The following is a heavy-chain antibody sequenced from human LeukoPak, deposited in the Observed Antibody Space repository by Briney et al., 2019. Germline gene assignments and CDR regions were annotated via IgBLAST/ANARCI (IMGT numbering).Heavy chain of an antibody. CDR1: GGSFSGYY. Sequence: SETLSLTCAVYGGSFSGYYWSWIRQPPGKGLEGIGEINHSGSTNYNPSLKSRVTISVDTSKNQFSLKLSSVTAADTAVYYCSRGGIIGFDPLGQGTLVTVSS. V-gene: IGHV4-34*01. CDR2: INHSGST. CDR3: SRGGIIGFDP. J-gene: IGHJ5*02. D-gene: IGHD2-15*01.